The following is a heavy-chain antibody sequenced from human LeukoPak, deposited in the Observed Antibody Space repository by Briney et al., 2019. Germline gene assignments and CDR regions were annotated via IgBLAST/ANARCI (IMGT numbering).Heavy chain of an antibody. V-gene: IGHV1-69*13. Sequence: SVTVSCTASGGTFSSYAISWVRQAPGQGLEWMGGIIPIFGTANYAQKFQGRVTITADESTSTAYMELSSLRSEDTAVYYCARPTLYSSSPYYYYGMDVWGQGTTVTVSS. CDR2: IIPIFGTA. CDR1: GGTFSSYA. CDR3: ARPTLYSSSPYYYYGMDV. D-gene: IGHD6-6*01. J-gene: IGHJ6*02.